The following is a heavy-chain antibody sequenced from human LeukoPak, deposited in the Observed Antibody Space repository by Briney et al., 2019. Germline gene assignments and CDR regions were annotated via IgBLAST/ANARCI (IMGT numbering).Heavy chain of an antibody. CDR1: GFTFTSSA. CDR2: IVVGSGNT. CDR3: AASNSSSYYGMDV. V-gene: IGHV1-58*02. J-gene: IGHJ6*02. Sequence: SVKVSCKASGFTFTSSAMQWVRQARGQRLEWIGWIVVGSGNTNYAQKFQERVTITRDMSTSTAYMELSSLRSEDTAVYYCAASNSSSYYGMDVWGQGTTVTASS. D-gene: IGHD6-13*01.